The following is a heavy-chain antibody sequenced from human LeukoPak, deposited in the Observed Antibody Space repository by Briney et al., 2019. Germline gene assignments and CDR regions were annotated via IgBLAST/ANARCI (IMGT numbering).Heavy chain of an antibody. CDR3: ASTYSGSYRPFDY. D-gene: IGHD1-26*01. Sequence: PGGSLLLSCAASGFTFSSYSMNWVRQAPGKGLEWVSSISSSSSYIYYADSVKGRFTISRDNAKNSLYLQMNSLRAEDTAAYYCASTYSGSYRPFDYWGQGTLVTVSS. J-gene: IGHJ4*02. CDR1: GFTFSSYS. CDR2: ISSSSSYI. V-gene: IGHV3-21*01.